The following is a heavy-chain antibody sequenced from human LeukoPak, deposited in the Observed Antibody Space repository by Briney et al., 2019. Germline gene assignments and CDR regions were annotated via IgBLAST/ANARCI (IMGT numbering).Heavy chain of an antibody. J-gene: IGHJ4*02. Sequence: GASVKVSCKASGGTFSSYAISWVRQAPGQGLEWMGRIIPILGIANYAQKFQGRVTITADKSTSTAYMELSSLRSEGTAVYYCARVPSLEADYYFDYWGQGTLVTVSS. CDR3: ARVPSLEADYYFDY. CDR1: GGTFSSYA. V-gene: IGHV1-69*04. CDR2: IIPILGIA.